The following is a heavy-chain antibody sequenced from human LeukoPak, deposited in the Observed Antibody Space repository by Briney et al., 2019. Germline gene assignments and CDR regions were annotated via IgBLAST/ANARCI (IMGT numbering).Heavy chain of an antibody. D-gene: IGHD5-12*01. Sequence: PGGSLRLSCEASGFTLSSSWMHWVRQAPGKGLEWVSRIRSDGQEANYADSVKGRFTIARDNAKNTLYLQMNSLRAEDTAIYYCARPIVTTINSLDDWGQGTLVTVSS. J-gene: IGHJ4*02. CDR1: GFTLSSSW. V-gene: IGHV3-74*01. CDR3: ARPIVTTINSLDD. CDR2: IRSDGQEA.